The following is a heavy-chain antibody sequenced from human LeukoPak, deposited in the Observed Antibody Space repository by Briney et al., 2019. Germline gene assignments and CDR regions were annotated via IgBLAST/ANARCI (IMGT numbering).Heavy chain of an antibody. D-gene: IGHD2-2*01. J-gene: IGHJ5*02. V-gene: IGHV1-18*01. CDR3: AREGGAIVVVPAAPNWFDP. Sequence: ASVKVSCKASGYTFTSYGISWVRQAPGQGLEWMGWISAYNDNTNYAQKFQGRVTMTTDTSTSTAYMEVRSLRSDDTAVYYCAREGGAIVVVPAAPNWFDPWGQGTLVTVSS. CDR2: ISAYNDNT. CDR1: GYTFTSYG.